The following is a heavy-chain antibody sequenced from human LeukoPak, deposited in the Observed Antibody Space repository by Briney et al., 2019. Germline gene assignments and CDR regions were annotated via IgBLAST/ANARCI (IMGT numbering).Heavy chain of an antibody. CDR1: GFTFSSYG. V-gene: IGHV3-30-3*01. D-gene: IGHD5-12*01. J-gene: IGHJ4*02. Sequence: GGSLRLSCAASGFTFSSYGMHWIRQAPGKGLEWVAVISYDGSNRYYADSVKGRFTISRDNSKNTLYLQMNSLRAEDTAVYYCARDVATFGYFDYWGQGTLVTVSS. CDR3: ARDVATFGYFDY. CDR2: ISYDGSNR.